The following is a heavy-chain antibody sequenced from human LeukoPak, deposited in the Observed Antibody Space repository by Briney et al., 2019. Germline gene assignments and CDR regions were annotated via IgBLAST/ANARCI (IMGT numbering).Heavy chain of an antibody. Sequence: GASVTVSCKASGYIFTSYGISWVRQAPGQGLEWMGWISGYNGDTKYGQKFQGRVSMTTDTSTRTAYMELRSLRSDDTAVYYCARPRRAAAGPRYYYQYGMDVWGQGTTVTVSS. J-gene: IGHJ6*02. CDR2: ISGYNGDT. V-gene: IGHV1-18*01. CDR1: GYIFTSYG. D-gene: IGHD6-13*01. CDR3: ARPRRAAAGPRYYYQYGMDV.